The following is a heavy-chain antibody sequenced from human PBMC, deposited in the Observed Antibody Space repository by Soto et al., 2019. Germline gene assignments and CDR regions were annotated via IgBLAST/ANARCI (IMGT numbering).Heavy chain of an antibody. D-gene: IGHD6-13*01. J-gene: IGHJ4*02. CDR2: IYHSGTT. Sequence: QVQLQESGPGLVKPSGTLSLTCAVSGGSSSTNWWTWVRQSPGRGLEWIGEIYHSGTTNYSPSLKSRVNIAVDMSTNHLSLTLISVTAADTAVYYCAFPATADFDYWGKGILVTVSS. CDR3: AFPATADFDY. CDR1: GGSSSTNW. V-gene: IGHV4-4*02.